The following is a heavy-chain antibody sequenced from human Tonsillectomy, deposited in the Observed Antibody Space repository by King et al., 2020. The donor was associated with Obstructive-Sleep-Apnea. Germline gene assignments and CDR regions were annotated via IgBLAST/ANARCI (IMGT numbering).Heavy chain of an antibody. CDR2: FDPDEGEI. J-gene: IGHJ1*01. CDR1: GYTLTEVS. V-gene: IGHV1-24*01. D-gene: IGHD6-19*01. Sequence: VQLVQSGAEVKKPGASVKVSCKVSGYTLTEVSMHWVRQGPGKGLEWMGGFDPDEGEIIYAQKFQGRVTMTEDTSTDTAYLDLGGLSSEDTAVYYCATGGYSSGRYGDEYLQHWGQGTLVTVSS. CDR3: ATGGYSSGRYGDEYLQH.